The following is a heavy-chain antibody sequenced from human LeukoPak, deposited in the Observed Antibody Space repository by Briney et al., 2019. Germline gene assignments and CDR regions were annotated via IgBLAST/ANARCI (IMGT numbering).Heavy chain of an antibody. Sequence: QPGGSLRLSCAASGFTFSSYEMNWARQAPGKGLEWVSYISSSGSTIYYADSVKGRFTISRDNAKNSLYLQMNSLRAEDTAVYYCAGLSGWSYYYYGMDVWGKGTTVTVSS. CDR1: GFTFSSYE. CDR3: AGLSGWSYYYYGMDV. V-gene: IGHV3-48*03. CDR2: ISSSGSTI. J-gene: IGHJ6*04. D-gene: IGHD6-19*01.